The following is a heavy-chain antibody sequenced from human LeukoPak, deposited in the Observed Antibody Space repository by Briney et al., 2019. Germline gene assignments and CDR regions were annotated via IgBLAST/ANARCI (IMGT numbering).Heavy chain of an antibody. CDR3: ARDSVFWSGYTLVPDY. CDR2: ISYDGSNK. J-gene: IGHJ4*02. D-gene: IGHD3-3*01. V-gene: IGHV3-30-3*01. Sequence: GGSLRLSCAASGFTFITYAMHWVRQAPGKGLEWVAVISYDGSNKYYADSVKGRFTISRDNSKNTLYLQMNSLRAEDTAVYYCARDSVFWSGYTLVPDYWGQGTLVTVSS. CDR1: GFTFITYA.